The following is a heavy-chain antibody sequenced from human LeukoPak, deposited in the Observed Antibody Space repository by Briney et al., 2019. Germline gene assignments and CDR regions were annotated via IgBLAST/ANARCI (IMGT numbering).Heavy chain of an antibody. CDR2: FYSGGST. D-gene: IGHD5-12*01. CDR1: GGSISSYY. V-gene: IGHV4-4*07. Sequence: SETLSLTYTVSGGSISSYYWSWIPQPAGKGLEWIGRFYSGGSTDYNPSLKNRVTMSVDTSKNQFSLKLSSVTAADTAVYYCARVYSGYDLPGSLANYYFDYWGQGTLVTVSS. CDR3: ARVYSGYDLPGSLANYYFDY. J-gene: IGHJ4*02.